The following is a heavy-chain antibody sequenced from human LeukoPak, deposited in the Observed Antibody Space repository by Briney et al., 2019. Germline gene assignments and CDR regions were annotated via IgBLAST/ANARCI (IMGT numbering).Heavy chain of an antibody. CDR1: GYTFTSYW. D-gene: IGHD1-26*01. CDR3: ARRRGTDFDY. J-gene: IGHJ4*02. Sequence: ASVKVSCQGSGYTFTSYWIGWVRQMPGKGLEWMGVIYPADSDTRYSPSFQGQVTISADKSISTAYLQWSSLKASDTAMYYCARRRGTDFDYWGQGTLVTVSS. V-gene: IGHV5-51*01. CDR2: IYPADSDT.